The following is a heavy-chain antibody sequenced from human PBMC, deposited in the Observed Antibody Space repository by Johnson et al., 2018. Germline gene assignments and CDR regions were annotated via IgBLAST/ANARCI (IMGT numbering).Heavy chain of an antibody. CDR2: ISWNRGSI. Sequence: VQLVQSGGGLVQPGRSLRLSCAASGFTFDDYAMHWVRQAPGKGLEWVSGISWNRGSIGYADSVKGRFTISRDNAKNSLYLQMNSLRAEDTAVYYCARDHWGGPLDAFDIWGQGTMVTVSS. CDR3: ARDHWGGPLDAFDI. V-gene: IGHV3-9*01. CDR1: GFTFDDYA. D-gene: IGHD7-27*01. J-gene: IGHJ3*02.